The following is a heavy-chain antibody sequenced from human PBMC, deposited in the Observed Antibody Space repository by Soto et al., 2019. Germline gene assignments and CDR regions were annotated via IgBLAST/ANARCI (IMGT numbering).Heavy chain of an antibody. CDR2: IDPSDSYT. Sequence: GESLKISCKGSGYSFTSYWISWVRQMPGKGLEWMGRIDPSDSYTNYSPSFQGHVTISADKSISTAYLQWSSLKASDTAVYYCARRHSYSGSYYWFDPWGQGTLVTVSS. V-gene: IGHV5-10-1*01. J-gene: IGHJ5*02. CDR3: ARRHSYSGSYYWFDP. D-gene: IGHD1-26*01. CDR1: GYSFTSYW.